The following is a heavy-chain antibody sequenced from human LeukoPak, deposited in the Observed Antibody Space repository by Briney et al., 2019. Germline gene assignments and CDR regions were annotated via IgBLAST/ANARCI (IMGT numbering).Heavy chain of an antibody. J-gene: IGHJ4*02. Sequence: PSETLSLTCAVSGGSISSDSYYWGWIRQPPGKGLEWIGSIYSGGTTYCNPSLKSRVTISVDTSKNQFSLKLTSVTAADAAAYYCARHSRNCSGGYCYLYYWGQGTLVTVSS. D-gene: IGHD2-15*01. CDR2: IYSGGTT. CDR3: ARHSRNCSGGYCYLYY. CDR1: GGSISSDSYY. V-gene: IGHV4-39*01.